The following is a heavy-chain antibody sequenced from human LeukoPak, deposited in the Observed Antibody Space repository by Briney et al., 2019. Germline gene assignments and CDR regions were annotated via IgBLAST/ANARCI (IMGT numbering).Heavy chain of an antibody. CDR2: IYTSGST. V-gene: IGHV4-61*02. Sequence: PSETLSLTCTVSGGSISSGSYYWSWIRQPAGKGLEWIGRIYTSGSTNYNPSLNSRVTVSVDTSKNQFSLKLSSVTAADTAVYYCARENGGYCSSTSCYQRLYYYYYMDVWGKGTTVTVSS. J-gene: IGHJ6*03. CDR1: GGSISSGSYY. CDR3: ARENGGYCSSTSCYQRLYYYYYMDV. D-gene: IGHD2-2*01.